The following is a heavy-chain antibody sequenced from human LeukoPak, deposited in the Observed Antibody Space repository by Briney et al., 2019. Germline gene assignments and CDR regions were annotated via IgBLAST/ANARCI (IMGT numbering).Heavy chain of an antibody. CDR1: GGSISSYY. Sequence: SETLPLTCTVSGGSISSYYWSWIRQPPGKGLEWIGYIYYSGSTNYNPSLKSRVTISVDTSKNQFSLKLSSVTAADTAVYYCARGGGRDGSDYWGQGTLVTVSS. J-gene: IGHJ4*02. CDR3: ARGGGRDGSDY. V-gene: IGHV4-59*01. D-gene: IGHD5-24*01. CDR2: IYYSGST.